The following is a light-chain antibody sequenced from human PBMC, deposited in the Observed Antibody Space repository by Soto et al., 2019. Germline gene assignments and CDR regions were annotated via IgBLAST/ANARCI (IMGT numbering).Light chain of an antibody. CDR3: RQQSHWPPWT. Sequence: EVVLTQSPATLSLSPGERATLSCRASQNVRTFLDWYQQKPGQAPRFLIYAASNRDTGIPHRFSGSGSGTDFSLTIISLEPEDFAVYYCRQQSHWPPWTFGQGTRVEIK. CDR2: AAS. J-gene: IGKJ1*01. CDR1: QNVRTF. V-gene: IGKV3-11*01.